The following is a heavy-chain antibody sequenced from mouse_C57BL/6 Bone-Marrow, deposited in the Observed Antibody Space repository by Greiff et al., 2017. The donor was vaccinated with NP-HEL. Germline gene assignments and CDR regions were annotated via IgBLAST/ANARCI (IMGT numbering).Heavy chain of an antibody. CDR2: IYPGGGYT. CDR3: ARSGTIYYDFYFDV. V-gene: IGHV1-63*01. J-gene: IGHJ1*03. D-gene: IGHD2-4*01. Sequence: QVQLQQPGAELVRPGPSVKMSCKASGYTFTNYWKGWAKQRPGHGLAWIGDIYPGGGYTNYNEKFKGKATLTADKSSSTAYMQFSSLTSEDSAIYYCARSGTIYYDFYFDVWGTGTTVTVSS. CDR1: GYTFTNYW.